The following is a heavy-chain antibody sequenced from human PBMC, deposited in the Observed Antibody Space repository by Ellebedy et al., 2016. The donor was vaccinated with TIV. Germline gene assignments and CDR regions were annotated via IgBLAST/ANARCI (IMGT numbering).Heavy chain of an antibody. D-gene: IGHD6-13*01. J-gene: IGHJ4*02. V-gene: IGHV5-51*01. Sequence: PGGSLRLSCKGSGYSFTSYWIGWVRQMPGKGLEWMGIIYPGDSDTRYSPSFQGQVTIAADKSISTAYLQWSSLKASDTAMYYCARLLSSSWTRDPFDYWGQGTLVTVSS. CDR3: ARLLSSSWTRDPFDY. CDR2: IYPGDSDT. CDR1: GYSFTSYW.